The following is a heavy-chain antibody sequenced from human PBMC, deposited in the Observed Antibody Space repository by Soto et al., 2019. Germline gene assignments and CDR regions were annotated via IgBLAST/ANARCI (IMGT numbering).Heavy chain of an antibody. V-gene: IGHV4-39*01. CDR1: GGSISSSSYY. D-gene: IGHD1-26*01. Sequence: QLQLQESGPGLVKPSETLSLTCTVSGGSISSSSYYWGWIRQPPGKGLEWIGSIYYSGSTYYNPSLKSRVTISVDTSKNQFSLKLSSVTAADTAVYYCARQGAVSNFDYWGQGTLVTVSS. J-gene: IGHJ4*02. CDR2: IYYSGST. CDR3: ARQGAVSNFDY.